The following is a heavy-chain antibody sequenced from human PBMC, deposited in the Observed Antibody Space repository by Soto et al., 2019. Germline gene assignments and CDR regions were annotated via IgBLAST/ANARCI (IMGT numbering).Heavy chain of an antibody. CDR3: ARSVFP. CDR2: IYYSKST. J-gene: IGHJ5*02. V-gene: IGHV4-31*03. CDR1: DGTIISLGDY. Sequence: SQTPPLTYTVADGTIISLGDYWSWMRQHPGKGLEWIGYIYYSKSTYYNPSLKSRVTISLDTSKNQFSLKLTSVTAADTAVYYCARSVFPWGQGTLVTVSS.